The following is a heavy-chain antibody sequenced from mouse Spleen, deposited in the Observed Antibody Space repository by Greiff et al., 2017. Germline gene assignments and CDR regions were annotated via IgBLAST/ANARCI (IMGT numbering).Heavy chain of an antibody. D-gene: IGHD2-4*01. J-gene: IGHJ4*01. V-gene: IGHV1S56*01. CDR2: IYPGDGST. CDR1: GYTFTSYY. Sequence: QVQLKESGPELVKPGASVKMSCKASGYTFTSYYIHWVKQRSGQGLEWIGWIYPGDGSTKYNEKFKGKTTLTADKSSSTAYMQLSSPTSEDSAVYYCTRSMITTRGAMDYWGQGTSVTVSS. CDR3: TRSMITTRGAMDY.